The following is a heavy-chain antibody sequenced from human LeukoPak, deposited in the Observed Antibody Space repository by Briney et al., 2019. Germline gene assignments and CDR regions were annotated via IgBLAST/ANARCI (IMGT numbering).Heavy chain of an antibody. J-gene: IGHJ4*02. CDR3: ARDLGIAAAGTPLDY. CDR1: GFTFSSYW. D-gene: IGHD6-13*01. Sequence: GGSLRLSCAASGFTFSSYWMHWVRQAPGKGLVWVSRINSDGSSTSYADSVKGRFTISRDNAKNTLYLQMNSLRAEDTAVYYCARDLGIAAAGTPLDYWGQGPLVPVSS. CDR2: INSDGSST. V-gene: IGHV3-74*01.